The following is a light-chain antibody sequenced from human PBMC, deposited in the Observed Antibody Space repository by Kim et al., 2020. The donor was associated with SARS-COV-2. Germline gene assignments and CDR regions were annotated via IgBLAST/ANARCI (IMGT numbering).Light chain of an antibody. CDR3: QQYGSSPGLT. Sequence: EIVLTQSPGTLSLSPGERATLSCRDSQSVSSSYLAWYQQKPGQAPRLLIYGASSRATGIPDRFSGSGSGTDFTLTISRLEPEDFAVYYCQQYGSSPGLTFGGGNKVDIK. CDR2: GAS. J-gene: IGKJ4*01. CDR1: QSVSSSY. V-gene: IGKV3-20*01.